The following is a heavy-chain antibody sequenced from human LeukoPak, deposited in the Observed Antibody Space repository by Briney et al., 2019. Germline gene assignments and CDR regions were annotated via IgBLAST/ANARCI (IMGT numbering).Heavy chain of an antibody. V-gene: IGHV3-30*03. J-gene: IGHJ3*02. Sequence: PGRSLRLSCAASGFTFSSYGMHWVRQAPGKGLEWVAVISYDGSNKYYADSVKGRFTISRDNSKNTLYLQMNSLRAEDTAVYYCATSQRDGYNWNAFDIWGQGTMVTVSS. CDR2: ISYDGSNK. CDR3: ATSQRDGYNWNAFDI. D-gene: IGHD5-24*01. CDR1: GFTFSSYG.